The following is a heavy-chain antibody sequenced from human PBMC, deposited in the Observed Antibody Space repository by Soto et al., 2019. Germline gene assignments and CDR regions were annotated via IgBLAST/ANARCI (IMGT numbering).Heavy chain of an antibody. CDR3: TTDIVVAPFDI. D-gene: IGHD2-21*01. CDR2: IKSKTDGGTT. V-gene: IGHV3-15*01. J-gene: IGHJ3*02. CDR1: GFTLTNGW. Sequence: PGGSLRLSCAASGFTLTNGWMTWVRQAPGKGLEWVGRIKSKTDGGTTDYAAPVKGRFTISRDDSKNTLYLQMNSLKTEDTAVYYCTTDIVVAPFDIWGQGTMVTVSS.